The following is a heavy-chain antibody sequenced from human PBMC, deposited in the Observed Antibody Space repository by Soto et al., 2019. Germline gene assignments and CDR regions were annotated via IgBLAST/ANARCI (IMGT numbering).Heavy chain of an antibody. CDR2: IKSKTDGGTT. CDR1: GFTFSNAW. V-gene: IGHV3-15*01. D-gene: IGHD2-8*01. CDR3: TATNPRDYYYGMDV. Sequence: PGGSLRLSCAASGFTFSNAWMSWVRQAPGKGLEWVGRIKSKTDGGTTDYAAPVKGRFTISRDDSKNTLYLQMNSLKTEDTAVYYCTATNPRDYYYGMDVWGQGTRVTVSS. J-gene: IGHJ6*02.